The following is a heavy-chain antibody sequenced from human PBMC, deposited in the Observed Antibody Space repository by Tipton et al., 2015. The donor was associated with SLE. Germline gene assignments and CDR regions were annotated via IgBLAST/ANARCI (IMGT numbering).Heavy chain of an antibody. CDR1: GDSITRSSFY. Sequence: TLSLTCTVSGDSITRSSFYWGWIRQPPGKGLEWIGSVYDSGTTHYNPSLKSRVTMSVETSKTQFSLKLGSLTAADTAVYFCARGPNWGLDDALDIWGQGTMVSVSS. CDR3: ARGPNWGLDDALDI. D-gene: IGHD7-27*01. J-gene: IGHJ3*02. V-gene: IGHV4-39*07. CDR2: VYDSGTT.